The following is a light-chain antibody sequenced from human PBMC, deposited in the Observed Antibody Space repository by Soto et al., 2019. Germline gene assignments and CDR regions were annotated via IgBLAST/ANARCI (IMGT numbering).Light chain of an antibody. Sequence: QSVLTQPRSVSGSPGQSVTISCTGTSSDVGGYNFVSWYQQYPGKAPKLIIYDVSKRPSGVPDRFSGSKSGNTASLTISGLQAEDEADYYCCSYAGSDTLWVFGGGTQLTVL. CDR1: SSDVGGYNF. CDR3: CSYAGSDTLWV. V-gene: IGLV2-11*01. CDR2: DVS. J-gene: IGLJ3*02.